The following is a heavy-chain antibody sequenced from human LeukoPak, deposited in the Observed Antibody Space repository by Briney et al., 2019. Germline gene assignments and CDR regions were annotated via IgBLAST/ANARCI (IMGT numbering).Heavy chain of an antibody. D-gene: IGHD3-16*02. V-gene: IGHV4-59*01. CDR1: GGSISSYY. CDR2: ISYSGST. CDR3: ARGDYVWGTYRYTSYYFDY. J-gene: IGHJ4*02. Sequence: PSETLSLTCTVSGGSISSYYWSWIRQPPGKGLEWIGYISYSGSTNYNPSLKSRVTISVDTSKNQFSLKLNSVTAADTAVYYCARGDYVWGTYRYTSYYFDYWGQGTLVTVSS.